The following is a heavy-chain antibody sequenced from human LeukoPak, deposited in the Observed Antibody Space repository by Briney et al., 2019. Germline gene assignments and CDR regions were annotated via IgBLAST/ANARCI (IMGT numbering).Heavy chain of an antibody. J-gene: IGHJ4*02. CDR2: IYYSGST. V-gene: IGHV4-61*05. D-gene: IGHD3-10*01. CDR3: ARFRGGSPGLDGMVRGYYFDY. CDR1: GGSISSGDYY. Sequence: SQTLSLTCTVSGGSISSGDYYWSWIRQPPGKGLEWIGYIYYSGSTNYNPSLKSRVTISVDKSKNQFSLKLSSVTAADTAVYYCARFRGGSPGLDGMVRGYYFDYWGQGTLVTVSS.